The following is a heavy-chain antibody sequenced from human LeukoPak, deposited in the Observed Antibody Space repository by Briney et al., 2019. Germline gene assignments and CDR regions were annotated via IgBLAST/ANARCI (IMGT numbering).Heavy chain of an antibody. J-gene: IGHJ5*02. V-gene: IGHV3-64D*06. Sequence: PGGSLRLSCSASGFTFRSYAMHWVRQAPGKGLEYVSAISSNGGSTYYADSVKGRFTISRDNSKNTLYLQMSSLRAEDTAVYYCVKSIGVGSGSFPFDPWGQGTLVTVSS. CDR2: ISSNGGST. CDR1: GFTFRSYA. D-gene: IGHD3-10*01. CDR3: VKSIGVGSGSFPFDP.